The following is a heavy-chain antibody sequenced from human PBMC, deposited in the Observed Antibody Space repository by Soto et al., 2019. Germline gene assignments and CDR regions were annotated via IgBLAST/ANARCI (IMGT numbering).Heavy chain of an antibody. D-gene: IGHD3-3*01. CDR2: INPSGGST. V-gene: IGHV1-46*01. Sequence: ASVKVSCKASGGTLSSHSVSWVRQAPGQGLEWMGMINPSGGSTRYAQKFQGRFTMTRDTSTSTVYMELSSLRSEDTAVYYCARDLVVKNTIFGVVISPLGMDVWGQGTTVTVSS. J-gene: IGHJ6*02. CDR3: ARDLVVKNTIFGVVISPLGMDV. CDR1: GGTLSSHS.